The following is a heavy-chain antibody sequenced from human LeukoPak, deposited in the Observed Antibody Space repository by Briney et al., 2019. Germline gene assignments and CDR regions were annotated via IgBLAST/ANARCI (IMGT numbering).Heavy chain of an antibody. Sequence: ASVKVSCKASGYTFTSYDINWVRQATGQGLEWMGVINPGSGNTNYAQKFQDRVTMTRDTSTGTVYMGLSSLRSEDTAVYFCARVTGGANFDHWGQGTLVTVSS. CDR3: ARVTGGANFDH. D-gene: IGHD1-14*01. J-gene: IGHJ4*02. V-gene: IGHV1-46*01. CDR2: INPGSGNT. CDR1: GYTFTSYD.